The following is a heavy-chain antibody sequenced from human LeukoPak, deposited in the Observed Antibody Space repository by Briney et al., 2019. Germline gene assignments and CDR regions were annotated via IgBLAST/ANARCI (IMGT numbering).Heavy chain of an antibody. CDR3: AKSSAGSCFSSSAY. D-gene: IGHD2-15*01. J-gene: IGHJ4*02. Sequence: PGGSLRLSCAASGFTFSDAWMSWVRQAPGKGLEWVSGICAGGGNTYYADSVKGRFTISRDNSKNTLYLQMNSLRAEDTAVYYCAKSSAGSCFSSSAYWGQGTLVTISS. V-gene: IGHV3-23*01. CDR2: ICAGGGNT. CDR1: GFTFSDAW.